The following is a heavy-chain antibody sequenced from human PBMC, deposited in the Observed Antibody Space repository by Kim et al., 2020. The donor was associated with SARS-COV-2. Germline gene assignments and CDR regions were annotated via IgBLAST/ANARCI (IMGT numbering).Heavy chain of an antibody. J-gene: IGHJ4*02. D-gene: IGHD6-19*01. Sequence: DSVKGRFTISRDNSKNTLYLRMNSLRAEDTAVYYCAKDMGSSGWYGRFDYWGQGTLVTVSS. CDR3: AKDMGSSGWYGRFDY. V-gene: IGHV3-33*06.